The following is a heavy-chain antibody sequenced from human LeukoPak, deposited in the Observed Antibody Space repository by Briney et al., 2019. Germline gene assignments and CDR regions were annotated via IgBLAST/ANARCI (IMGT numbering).Heavy chain of an antibody. CDR3: ARVGFGGYNFGMDV. J-gene: IGHJ6*02. D-gene: IGHD3-10*01. V-gene: IGHV3-7*01. CDR1: GFTFNSYW. Sequence: GGSLRLSCLASGFTFNSYWMSWVRQAPGKGLEWVASIQQDGSETYYVDSVKGRFTISRDNAKNSLYLQMNSLRAEDTAVYYGARVGFGGYNFGMDVWGQGTTVTVSS. CDR2: IQQDGSET.